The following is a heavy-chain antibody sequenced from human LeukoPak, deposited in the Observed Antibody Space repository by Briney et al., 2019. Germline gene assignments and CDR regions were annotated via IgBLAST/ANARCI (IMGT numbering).Heavy chain of an antibody. CDR2: ISGSGGST. J-gene: IGHJ4*02. Sequence: GGSLRLFCAASGLHFSSYAMSLVRQAPGKGLEWVSAISGSGGSTYYADSVKGRFTISRDNSKNSLYLQMNSLRAEDTAVYYCAKERDVIVVDAMVDLCGQGTLVTVSS. V-gene: IGHV3-23*01. CDR1: GLHFSSYA. CDR3: AKERDVIVVDAMVDL. D-gene: IGHD2-15*01.